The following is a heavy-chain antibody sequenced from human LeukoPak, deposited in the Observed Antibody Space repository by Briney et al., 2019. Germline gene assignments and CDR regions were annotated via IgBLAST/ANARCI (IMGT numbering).Heavy chain of an antibody. CDR1: GYTFTGYY. V-gene: IGHV1-2*02. CDR3: ARDREYDFWSGYFYYYYYMDV. Sequence: ASVKVSCKASGYTFTGYYMHWVRQAPGQGLEWMGWINPNSGGTNYAQKLQGRVTMTTDTSTSTAYMELRSLRSDDTAVYYCARDREYDFWSGYFYYYYYMDVWGKGTTVTVSS. CDR2: INPNSGGT. J-gene: IGHJ6*03. D-gene: IGHD3-3*01.